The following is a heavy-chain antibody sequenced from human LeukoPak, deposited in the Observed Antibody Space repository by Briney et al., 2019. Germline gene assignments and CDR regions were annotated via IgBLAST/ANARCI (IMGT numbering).Heavy chain of an antibody. J-gene: IGHJ4*02. V-gene: IGHV3-23*01. D-gene: IGHD3-10*01. Sequence: GGSLRLSCAASGFTFSSYAMSWVRQAPGKGLEWVSAISGSGGSTYYADSVKGRFTISRDNSKNTLYLQMNSLRAEDTAVYYCANSPGYGSGSYYNKDYWGQGTLVTVSS. CDR2: ISGSGGST. CDR3: ANSPGYGSGSYYNKDY. CDR1: GFTFSSYA.